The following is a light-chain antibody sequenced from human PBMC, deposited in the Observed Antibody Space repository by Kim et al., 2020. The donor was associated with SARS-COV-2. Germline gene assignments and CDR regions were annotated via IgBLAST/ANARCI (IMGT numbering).Light chain of an antibody. J-gene: IGLJ2*01. Sequence: QSALTQPRSVSGSPGQSVAISCTGTSSDVGGYKFVYWYQQHPGKAPKLVIFDVSERPSGVPDRFSGSKSGNTASLTISGLQAEDEADYFCCSYAGSPLVIFGGGTQLTVL. V-gene: IGLV2-11*01. CDR2: DVS. CDR3: CSYAGSPLVI. CDR1: SSDVGGYKF.